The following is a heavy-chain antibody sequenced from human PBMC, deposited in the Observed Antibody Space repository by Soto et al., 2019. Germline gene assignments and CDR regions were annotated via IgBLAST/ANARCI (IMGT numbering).Heavy chain of an antibody. Sequence: GASLRLSCAASGFNFSFYALHWVRQTPGKGLEWVAVISFDGNNIYYADSVRGRFTISRDTSSSTLYLQMNNLKPEDSAIYYCARLGCSRIECVTQFDNSGQGTLVTVSS. V-gene: IGHV3-30-3*01. CDR2: ISFDGNNI. D-gene: IGHD2-2*01. J-gene: IGHJ4*02. CDR1: GFNFSFYA. CDR3: ARLGCSRIECVTQFDN.